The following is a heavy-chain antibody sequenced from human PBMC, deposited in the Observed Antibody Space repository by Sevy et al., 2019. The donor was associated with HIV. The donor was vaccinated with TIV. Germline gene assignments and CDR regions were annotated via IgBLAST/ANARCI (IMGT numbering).Heavy chain of an antibody. CDR1: GFTFRNFG. D-gene: IGHD3-10*01. J-gene: IGHJ6*02. CDR3: ARGGSGDYYYYGVDV. V-gene: IGHV3-30*03. CDR2: VSYDGSSK. Sequence: GGSLRLSCVGSGFTFRNFGVHWLRQAPGKGLEWLSVVSYDGSSKYYVDSVKGRFIVSRDNSKNTLYLQMNSLGDEDTPVYYCARGGSGDYYYYGVDVWGQGTTVTVSS.